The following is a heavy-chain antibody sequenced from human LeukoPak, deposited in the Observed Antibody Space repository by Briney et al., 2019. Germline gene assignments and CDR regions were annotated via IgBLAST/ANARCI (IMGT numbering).Heavy chain of an antibody. V-gene: IGHV4-34*01. CDR3: ARAPRWVTTIDY. CDR1: GGSFSGYY. Sequence: SETLSLTCAVYGGSFSGYYWSWIRQPPGKGLEWIGEINHSGSTNYNPSLKSRVTISVDTSKNQFSLKLSSVTAADMAVYYCARAPRWVTTIDYWGQGTLVTVSS. J-gene: IGHJ4*02. CDR2: INHSGST. D-gene: IGHD4-17*01.